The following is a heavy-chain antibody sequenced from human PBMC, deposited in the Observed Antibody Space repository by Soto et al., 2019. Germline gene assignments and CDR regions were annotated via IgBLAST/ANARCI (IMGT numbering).Heavy chain of an antibody. V-gene: IGHV3-21*01. CDR3: GRDTYFYASGRYYNY. D-gene: IGHD3-22*01. CDR1: GFTFSSYS. Sequence: EVQLVESGGGLVKPGGSLRLSCAASGFTFSSYSMNWVRQAPGKGLEWVSSISSSSSYIYYADSVKGRFTISRDNAKNSLYLQMNSLRAEDTALYYCGRDTYFYASGRYYNYWGQGTLVTVSS. CDR2: ISSSSSYI. J-gene: IGHJ4*02.